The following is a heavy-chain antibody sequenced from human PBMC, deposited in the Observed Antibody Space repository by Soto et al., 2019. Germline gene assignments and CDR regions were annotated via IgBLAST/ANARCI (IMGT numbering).Heavy chain of an antibody. CDR1: GFSLSNANVG. J-gene: IGHJ4*02. Sequence: QVTLKESGPVLVKPTETLTLTCTVSGFSLSNANVGVTWIRQPPGKALEWLAHIFSDDEKSSNPSLKRKVTISKDTSESQVVLTMTNMYPVDTATYFCARIYRPQLGVYYFDFWGQGALVTVSS. D-gene: IGHD1-1*01. CDR2: IFSDDEK. CDR3: ARIYRPQLGVYYFDF. V-gene: IGHV2-26*01.